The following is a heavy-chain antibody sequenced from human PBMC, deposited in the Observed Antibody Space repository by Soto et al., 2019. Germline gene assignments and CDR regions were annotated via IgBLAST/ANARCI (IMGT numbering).Heavy chain of an antibody. CDR1: GFTFSSYA. J-gene: IGHJ4*02. V-gene: IGHV3-23*01. CDR2: VSNSGGGT. CDR3: AKNWELIDY. D-gene: IGHD7-27*01. Sequence: EVQLLESGGGLVQPGGSLRLSCAVSGFTFSSYAMSWVRQAPGKGLEWVSGVSNSGGGTYYADSVKGRFTISRDNSQNTLYLQMNTLRAEDTAVYYCAKNWELIDYWGQGTLVTVSS.